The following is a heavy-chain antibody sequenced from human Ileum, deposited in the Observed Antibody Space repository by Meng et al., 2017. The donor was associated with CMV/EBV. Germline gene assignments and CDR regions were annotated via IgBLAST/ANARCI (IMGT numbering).Heavy chain of an antibody. CDR1: GGSIRSSSYY. V-gene: IGHV4-39*07. CDR3: ARGVMEYQLLWYWFDP. Sequence: SGGSIRSSSYYWGWIRQPPGKGLEWIGSIYYSGSTYYNPSLKSRVTISVDTSKNQFSLKLSSVTAADTAVYYCARGVMEYQLLWYWFDPWGQGTLVTVSS. D-gene: IGHD2-2*01. J-gene: IGHJ5*02. CDR2: IYYSGST.